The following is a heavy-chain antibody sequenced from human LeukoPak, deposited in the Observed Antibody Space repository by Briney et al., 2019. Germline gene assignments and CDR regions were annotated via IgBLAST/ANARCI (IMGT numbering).Heavy chain of an antibody. D-gene: IGHD3-22*01. V-gene: IGHV3-11*04. CDR1: GFTFSDYY. J-gene: IGHJ4*02. CDR3: AKSYYDSSGYYYVPLDY. Sequence: PGGSLRLSCAASGFTFSDYYMSWIRQAPGKGLEWVSYISSSGSTIYYADSVKGRFTISRDNAKNSLYLQMNSPRAEDTAVYYCAKSYYDSSGYYYVPLDYWGQGTLVTVSS. CDR2: ISSSGSTI.